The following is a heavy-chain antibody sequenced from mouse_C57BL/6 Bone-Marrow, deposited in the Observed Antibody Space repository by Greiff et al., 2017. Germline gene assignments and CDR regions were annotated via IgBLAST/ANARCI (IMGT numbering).Heavy chain of an antibody. D-gene: IGHD1-1*01. CDR1: GYTFTSYW. CDR2: IDPSDSYT. CDR3: AREGNYCGSSSAWFSY. J-gene: IGHJ3*01. V-gene: IGHV1-69*01. Sequence: QVQLQQPGAELVMPGASVKLSCKASGYTFTSYWMHWVKQRPGQGLEWIGEIDPSDSYTNYNQKFKGKSTLTVDKSSSADYMQLSSLTSEDSAVYDCAREGNYCGSSSAWFSYWGQGTLVTVSA.